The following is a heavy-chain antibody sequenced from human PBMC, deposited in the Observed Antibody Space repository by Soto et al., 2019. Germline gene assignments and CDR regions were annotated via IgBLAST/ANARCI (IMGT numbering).Heavy chain of an antibody. Sequence: QVQLQESGPGLVKPSETLSLTCTVSGGSVSSGSYYWSWIRQPPGKGLEWIGYIYYSGSTNYNPSLKSRVTISVDTSKNQFSLKLSSVTAADTAMYYCARVYGSGSPWFDPWGQGTLVTVSS. V-gene: IGHV4-61*01. CDR1: GGSVSSGSYY. D-gene: IGHD3-10*01. J-gene: IGHJ5*02. CDR2: IYYSGST. CDR3: ARVYGSGSPWFDP.